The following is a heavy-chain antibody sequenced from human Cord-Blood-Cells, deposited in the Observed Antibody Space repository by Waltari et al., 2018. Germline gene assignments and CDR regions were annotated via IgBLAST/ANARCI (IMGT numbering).Heavy chain of an antibody. CDR1: GFTFSSYW. CDR2: IKQDGSEK. D-gene: IGHD1-26*01. CDR3: ARDRPGVGATFDY. V-gene: IGHV3-7*01. J-gene: IGHJ4*02. Sequence: EVQLVESGGGLVQPVGSLSLSCAAAGFTFSSYWMSWVRQAPGKGLEWVANIKQDGSEKYYVDSVKGRFTISRDNAKNSLYLQMNSLRAEDTAVYYCARDRPGVGATFDYWGQGTLVTVSS.